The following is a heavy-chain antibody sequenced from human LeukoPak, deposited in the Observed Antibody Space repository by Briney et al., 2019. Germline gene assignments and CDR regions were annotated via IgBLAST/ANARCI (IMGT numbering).Heavy chain of an antibody. CDR2: IRSKAYGGTT. D-gene: IGHD3-3*01. Sequence: PGGSLRLSCTASGFSFGDYAMSWVRQAPGKGLEWIGFIRSKAYGGTTEYAASVKGRFTISRDDSRRMAYLQMNSLKTEDTAVYYCTREKIFGVVIMGFGFDYWGQGTLVTVSS. CDR1: GFSFGDYA. J-gene: IGHJ4*02. V-gene: IGHV3-49*04. CDR3: TREKIFGVVIMGFGFDY.